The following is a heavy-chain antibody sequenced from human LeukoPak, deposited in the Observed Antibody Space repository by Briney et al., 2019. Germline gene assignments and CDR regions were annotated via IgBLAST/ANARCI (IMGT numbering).Heavy chain of an antibody. CDR2: IKGDESAR. D-gene: IGHD1-26*01. CDR3: ARDVGGSLDY. J-gene: IGHJ4*02. CDR1: GFTFSTYW. Sequence: GGSLRLSCAASGFTFSTYWMAWVRQAPGKGLEWVANIKGDESARHQADSVRGRFTISRDNAQNSVYLQMSSLRGEDTAVYYCARDVGGSLDYWGQGTLVTVSS. V-gene: IGHV3-7*01.